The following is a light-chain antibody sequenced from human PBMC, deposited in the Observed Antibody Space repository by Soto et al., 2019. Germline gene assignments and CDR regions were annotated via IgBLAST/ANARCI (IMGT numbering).Light chain of an antibody. V-gene: IGKV1-5*03. CDR1: QTISSW. CDR3: PQYHNYTWT. J-gene: IGKJ1*01. CDR2: KAS. Sequence: DIQMTQSPSTLSGTIGDRVTITCRASQTISSWLAWYQQKQGKAPKLXIYKASTLKSGVPSRFSGSGSGTECTRTINSLQPDDFETYDCPQYHNYTWTFGPGTKVDIK.